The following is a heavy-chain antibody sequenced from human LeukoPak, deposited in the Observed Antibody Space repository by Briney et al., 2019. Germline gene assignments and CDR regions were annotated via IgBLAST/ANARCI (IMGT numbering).Heavy chain of an antibody. D-gene: IGHD1-26*01. Sequence: GGSLRLSCTASGFTFDSYAMSWVRRTPGKGLEWVSGISGSGDNTLYADSVKGRFTISRDNSKNTLCLEMNSLRAEDTAVYYCAKMKGHPLPKYYMDVWGQGTTVTVSS. J-gene: IGHJ6*01. CDR1: GFTFDSYA. CDR2: ISGSGDNT. V-gene: IGHV3-23*01. CDR3: AKMKGHPLPKYYMDV.